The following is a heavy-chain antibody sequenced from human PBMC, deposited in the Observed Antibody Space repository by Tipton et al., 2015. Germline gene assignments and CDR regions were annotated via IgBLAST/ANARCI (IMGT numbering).Heavy chain of an antibody. CDR1: GGSISGSTYY. CDR2: IYDSGGI. CDR3: ARCQDYYDSGGYYYVGWFDP. Sequence: TLSLTCTVSGGSISGSTYYWGWIRQPPGKGLEWIGNIYDSGGIFYNPSLESRVTISVDTSENQFSLRLNSVTAADTAVYYCARCQDYYDSGGYYYVGWFDPWGQGALVTVSS. D-gene: IGHD3-22*01. V-gene: IGHV4-39*07. J-gene: IGHJ5*02.